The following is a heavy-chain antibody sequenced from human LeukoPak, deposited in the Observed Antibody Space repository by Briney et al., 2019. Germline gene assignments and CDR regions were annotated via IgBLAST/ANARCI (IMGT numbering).Heavy chain of an antibody. D-gene: IGHD6-13*01. J-gene: IGHJ6*03. CDR2: INHSGSS. CDR1: GGSFSGYY. CDR3: ARANSSSWYEYYMDV. Sequence: PSETLSLTCAVYGGSFSGYYWSWIRQSPGKGLEWIGEINHSGSSNHNPSLKSRVTISADTSKNQFSLKLSSVTAADTAVYYCARANSSSWYEYYMDVWGKGTTVTISS. V-gene: IGHV4-34*01.